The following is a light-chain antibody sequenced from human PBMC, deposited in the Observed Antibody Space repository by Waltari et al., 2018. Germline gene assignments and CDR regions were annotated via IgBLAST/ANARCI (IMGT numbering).Light chain of an antibody. Sequence: QSALTQPPSASGSPGQSVTISCTGANGDIGAYNSVSWYQQHPGRAPKLMIYEVTRRPSGVPDRFSGSRSGNMASLTVSGLQAEDEADYFCSSYADSNVLFGGGTRLTVL. V-gene: IGLV2-8*01. CDR1: NGDIGAYNS. J-gene: IGLJ2*01. CDR3: SSYADSNVL. CDR2: EVT.